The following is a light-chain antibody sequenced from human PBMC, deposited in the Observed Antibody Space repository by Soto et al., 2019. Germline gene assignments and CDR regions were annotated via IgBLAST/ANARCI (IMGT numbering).Light chain of an antibody. Sequence: DIQMTQSPSSLSASVGDRVTITCRASQSISRYLNWYQQKPGKAPKLLIYAASRLQSGVPSRFSGSGSGTDFTLTISSLQPDDFATYYCQQSYSTLTFGPGTKVDIK. J-gene: IGKJ3*01. CDR1: QSISRY. V-gene: IGKV1-39*01. CDR3: QQSYSTLT. CDR2: AAS.